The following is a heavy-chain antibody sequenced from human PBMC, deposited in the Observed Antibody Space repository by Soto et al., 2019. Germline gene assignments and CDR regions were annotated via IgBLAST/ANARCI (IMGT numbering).Heavy chain of an antibody. J-gene: IGHJ5*02. D-gene: IGHD6-6*01. CDR2: ISTYNGNT. V-gene: IGHV1-18*01. Sequence: ASVKVSCKASGYTFTSYGITWVRQAPGQGLEWMGLISTYNGNTNYAENLQGRVTMTTDTSTRTAYMELRSLRSDDTAVYYCARKSSSSSWFDPWGQGTLVTVSS. CDR1: GYTFTSYG. CDR3: ARKSSSSSWFDP.